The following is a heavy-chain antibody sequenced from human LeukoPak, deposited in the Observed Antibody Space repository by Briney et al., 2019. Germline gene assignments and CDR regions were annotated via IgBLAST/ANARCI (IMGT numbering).Heavy chain of an antibody. D-gene: IGHD1/OR15-1a*01. CDR1: GLRFDDYA. J-gene: IGHJ4*02. CDR3: TRDHWNTFDY. Sequence: PGGSLRLSCRTSGLRFDDYAMSWVRRAPGKGLEWVAFIRSNIYGGTTEYAASVRGRFTISRDDSESSVYLQMNSLKTEDTAVYYCTRDHWNTFDYWGQGTLFTVSS. V-gene: IGHV3-49*04. CDR2: IRSNIYGGTT.